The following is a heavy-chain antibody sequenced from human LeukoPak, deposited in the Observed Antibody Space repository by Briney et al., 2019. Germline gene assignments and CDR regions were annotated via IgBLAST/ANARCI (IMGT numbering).Heavy chain of an antibody. V-gene: IGHV1-69*13. J-gene: IGHJ3*02. CDR1: GGTFSSYA. CDR2: IIPIFGTA. D-gene: IGHD1-1*01. Sequence: SVKVSCTASGGTFSSYAISWVRQAPGQGLEWMGGIIPIFGTANYAQKFQGRVTITADESTSTAYMELSSLRSEDTAVYYCARDPLGTTAAFDIWGQGTMVTVSS. CDR3: ARDPLGTTAAFDI.